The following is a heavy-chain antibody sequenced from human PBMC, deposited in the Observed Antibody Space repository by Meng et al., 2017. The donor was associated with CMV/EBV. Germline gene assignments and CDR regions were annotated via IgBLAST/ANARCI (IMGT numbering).Heavy chain of an antibody. CDR3: ARVLSGWLY. J-gene: IGHJ4*02. D-gene: IGHD6-19*01. CDR2: ISSSGSTI. Sequence: GESLKSSCAASGFTFSDYYMSWIRQAPGKGLEWVSYISSSGSTIYDEDSVKGRFTISRDNAKNSLYLQMNSLRAEDTDVYYCARVLSGWLYWGQGTLVTVSS. CDR1: GFTFSDYY. V-gene: IGHV3-11*01.